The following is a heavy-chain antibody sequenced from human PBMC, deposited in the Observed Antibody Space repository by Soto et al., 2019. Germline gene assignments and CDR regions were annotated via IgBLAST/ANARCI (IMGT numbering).Heavy chain of an antibody. CDR2: ISWNSGSI. Sequence: EVQLVESGGGLVQPGRSLRLSCAASGFTFDDYAMHWVRQAPGKGLEWVSGISWNSGSIGYADSVKGRFTISRDNAKNSLYLQMNSLRAEDTALYYCAKDNVPVTLGAFDIWGQGTMVTVSS. V-gene: IGHV3-9*01. D-gene: IGHD2-21*02. J-gene: IGHJ3*02. CDR1: GFTFDDYA. CDR3: AKDNVPVTLGAFDI.